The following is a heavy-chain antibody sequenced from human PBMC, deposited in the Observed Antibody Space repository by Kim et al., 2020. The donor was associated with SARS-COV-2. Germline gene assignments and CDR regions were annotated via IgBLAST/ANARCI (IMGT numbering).Heavy chain of an antibody. Sequence: GGSLRLSCAASGFTFSSYAMSWVRQAPGKGLEWVSVISGGGANKFYADSVRGRFTISRDNPKNTLYLQLNSLRDEDTALYYCAKVVVMDDYNYYYYYGMDVWGQGTAVTVAS. CDR3: AKVVVMDDYNYYYYYGMDV. CDR2: ISGGGANK. J-gene: IGHJ6*02. D-gene: IGHD3-3*01. V-gene: IGHV3-23*01. CDR1: GFTFSSYA.